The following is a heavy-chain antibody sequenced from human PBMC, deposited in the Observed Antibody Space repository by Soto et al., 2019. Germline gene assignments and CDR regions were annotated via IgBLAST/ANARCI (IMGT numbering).Heavy chain of an antibody. D-gene: IGHD6-13*01. CDR1: GGSFSGYY. J-gene: IGHJ6*02. V-gene: IGHV4-34*01. Sequence: SETLSLTCAVYGGSFSGYYWSWIRQPPGKGLEWIGEINHSGSTNYNPSLKSRVTISVDTSKNQFSLKLSSVTAADTAVYYCARGRPYSSSWYYNFYYGMDVWGQGTTVTVSS. CDR3: ARGRPYSSSWYYNFYYGMDV. CDR2: INHSGST.